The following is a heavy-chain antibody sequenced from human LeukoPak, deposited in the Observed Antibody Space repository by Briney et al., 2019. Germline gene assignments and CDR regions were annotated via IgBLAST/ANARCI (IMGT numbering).Heavy chain of an antibody. D-gene: IGHD3-3*02. CDR3: ARAFYPGYYSYMAV. Sequence: SETLSLTCTVSGGSISPYYWSWIRQPPGKGLEWIGYIYYSGSTNYNPSLKSRVTISVDTSKNQFSLKLSSVTAADTAAYYCARAFYPGYYSYMAVWGKGTTVTVSS. J-gene: IGHJ6*03. CDR1: GGSISPYY. CDR2: IYYSGST. V-gene: IGHV4-59*01.